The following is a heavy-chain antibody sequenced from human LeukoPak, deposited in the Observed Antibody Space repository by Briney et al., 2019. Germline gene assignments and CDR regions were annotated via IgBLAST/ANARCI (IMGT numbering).Heavy chain of an antibody. CDR1: GFTFSSYE. Sequence: GGSLRLSCAASGFTFSSYEMNWVRQAPGKGLEWVSYISSSSSTIYYADSVKGRFTISRDNAKNSLYLQMNSLRAEDTAVYYCAREADLRGDYWGQGTLVTASS. CDR2: ISSSSSTI. J-gene: IGHJ4*02. CDR3: AREADLRGDY. V-gene: IGHV3-48*01.